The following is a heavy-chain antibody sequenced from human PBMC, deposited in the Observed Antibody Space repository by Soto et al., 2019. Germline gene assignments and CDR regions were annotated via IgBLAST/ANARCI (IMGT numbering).Heavy chain of an antibody. D-gene: IGHD5-18*01. CDR3: ARDQGGYSYGSDY. V-gene: IGHV3-33*01. CDR1: GFTFSSYG. Sequence: QVQLVESGGGVVQPGRSLRLCCAASGFTFSSYGMHWVRQAPGKGLEWVAVIWYDGSNKYYADSVKGRFTISRDNSKNTLYLQMNSLRAEDTAVYYCARDQGGYSYGSDYWGQGTLVTVSS. CDR2: IWYDGSNK. J-gene: IGHJ4*02.